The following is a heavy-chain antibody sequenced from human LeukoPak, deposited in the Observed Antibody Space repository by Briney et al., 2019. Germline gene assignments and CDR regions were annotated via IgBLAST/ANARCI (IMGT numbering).Heavy chain of an antibody. CDR2: IIGSGGST. D-gene: IGHD2-8*02. J-gene: IGHJ4*02. V-gene: IGHV3-23*01. CDR3: VKGGTGVLVDDY. CDR1: GFTFSNYA. Sequence: GGSLRLSCAASGFTFSNYAMSWVRQAPGKGLIRVSSIIGSGGSTYYTDSVKGRFTISRDNSKNALYLQMNGLRAEDTGVYYCVKGGTGVLVDDYWGQGILVTVSS.